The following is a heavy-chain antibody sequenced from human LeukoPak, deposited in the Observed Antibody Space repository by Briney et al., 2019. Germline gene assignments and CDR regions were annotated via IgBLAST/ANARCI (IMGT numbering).Heavy chain of an antibody. CDR1: RYSLTRYC. D-gene: IGHD2-2*01. J-gene: IGHJ4*02. V-gene: IGHV5-51*01. Sequence: GESLKTSCKVSRYSLTRYCVGLARHMPGKGLEWMGIIYPGDSDTRYSPSFQGQVTISADKSIRTAYLQLSSLKASDTAMYYSARLVAMPGGVSYFDYWGQGTLVTVSS. CDR2: IYPGDSDT. CDR3: ARLVAMPGGVSYFDY.